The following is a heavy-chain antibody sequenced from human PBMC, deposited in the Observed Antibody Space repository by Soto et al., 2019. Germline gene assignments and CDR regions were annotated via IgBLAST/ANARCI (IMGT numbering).Heavy chain of an antibody. J-gene: IGHJ4*02. CDR2: INTVGSGT. CDR1: GFTFSSNW. Sequence: GGSLRLSCAASGFTFSSNWMHWVRQAPGKGLVWVSRINTVGSGTTYADSVKGRFTISRDNAKNTLYLQMNSLRADDTAVYYCARGFLAVAGTGYYFYYWGQGTLVPVSS. CDR3: ARGFLAVAGTGYYFYY. D-gene: IGHD6-19*01. V-gene: IGHV3-74*01.